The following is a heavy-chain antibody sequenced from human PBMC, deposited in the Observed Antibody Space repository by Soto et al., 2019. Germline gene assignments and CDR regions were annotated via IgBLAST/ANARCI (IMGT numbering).Heavy chain of an antibody. Sequence: GASVKVSCKASGYTFTRYAIHWVRQAPGQGLEWLGWINAGTGIATYSQRFQGRVTITSDTSATTSYMELSSLTSEDTAVYFCARDLWNAPDCWGQGTLVTVSS. CDR2: INAGTGIA. V-gene: IGHV1-3*01. CDR1: GYTFTRYA. D-gene: IGHD1-1*01. CDR3: ARDLWNAPDC. J-gene: IGHJ4*02.